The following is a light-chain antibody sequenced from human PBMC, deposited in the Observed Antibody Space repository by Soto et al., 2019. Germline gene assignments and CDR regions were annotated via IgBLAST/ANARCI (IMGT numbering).Light chain of an antibody. CDR3: QQYNTWPPIT. CDR2: AAS. CDR1: QSVSGN. V-gene: IGKV3-15*01. J-gene: IGKJ3*01. Sequence: EIVMTQSPATLSVSPGERATLSCRASQSVSGNLAWYQQKPGQAPRLLIYAASTRATGIPARFSGSGSGTEFALPISSLQSEDVAVYYCQQYNTWPPITFGPGTKVDIK.